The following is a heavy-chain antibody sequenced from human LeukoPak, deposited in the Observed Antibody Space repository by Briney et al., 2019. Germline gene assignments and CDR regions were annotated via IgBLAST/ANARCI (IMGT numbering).Heavy chain of an antibody. D-gene: IGHD3-22*01. CDR1: GFTFSSYS. CDR2: ISNSSSYI. J-gene: IGHJ4*02. CDR3: ARLGDYYDSSGYYFYDYFDY. Sequence: GGSLRLSCAASGFTFSSYSMNWLRQAPGKGLEWVSSISNSSSYIYYADSVKGRFTISRDNAKNSLYLQMNSLRAEDTAVYYCARLGDYYDSSGYYFYDYFDYWGQGTLVTVSS. V-gene: IGHV3-21*01.